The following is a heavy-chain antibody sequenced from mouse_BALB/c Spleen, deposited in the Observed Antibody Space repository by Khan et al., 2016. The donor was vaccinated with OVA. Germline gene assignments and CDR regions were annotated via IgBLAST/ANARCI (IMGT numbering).Heavy chain of an antibody. Sequence: MQLEESGGGLVQPGGSRKLSCAASGFTFSDYGLAWVRQAPGKGLEWVAFISSLAYSIHYADTVTGRFTISREKAKNTLYLEMSSLRSEDTAMXYCARSWAMDYWGQGTSVTVSS. CDR3: ARSWAMDY. J-gene: IGHJ4*01. V-gene: IGHV5-15*02. CDR2: ISSLAYSI. CDR1: GFTFSDYG.